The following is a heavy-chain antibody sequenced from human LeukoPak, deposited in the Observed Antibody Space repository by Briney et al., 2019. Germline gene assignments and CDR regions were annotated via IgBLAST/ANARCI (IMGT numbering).Heavy chain of an antibody. CDR2: TIPLLGIA. CDR1: GGTFSSYA. D-gene: IGHD1-26*01. CDR3: ARVGYSNSYDY. Sequence: GASVKVSCKASGGTFSSYAISWVRQAPGQGLEWMGRTIPLLGIANYAQKFQGRVTITADKSTSTAYMELSSLRSEDTAVYYCARVGYSNSYDYWGQGTLVTVSS. V-gene: IGHV1-69*04. J-gene: IGHJ4*02.